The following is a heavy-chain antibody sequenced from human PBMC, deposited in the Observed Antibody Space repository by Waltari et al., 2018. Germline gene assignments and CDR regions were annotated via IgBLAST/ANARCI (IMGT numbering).Heavy chain of an antibody. CDR1: GFTFSSYS. CDR3: ARGRVNGYMDV. J-gene: IGHJ6*03. V-gene: IGHV3-48*04. D-gene: IGHD3-10*01. CDR2: ISTSSSPI. Sequence: EVQLVESGGGLVQPGGSLRISCAASGFTFSSYSMNWVRQAPGKGLEWISYISTSSSPIYYADSVKGRFTISRDNAKNSLYLQMNSLRAEDTAVYYCARGRVNGYMDVWGKGTTVTVSS.